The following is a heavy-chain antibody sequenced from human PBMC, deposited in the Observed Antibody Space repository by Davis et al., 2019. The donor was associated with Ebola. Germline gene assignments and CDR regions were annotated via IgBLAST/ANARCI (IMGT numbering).Heavy chain of an antibody. CDR1: GFTFSSYE. CDR3: ARERRGYCSGGSCYSYGMDV. V-gene: IGHV3-48*03. CDR2: ISSSGSTI. J-gene: IGHJ6*02. Sequence: PGGSLRLSCAASGFTFSSYEMNWVRQAPGKGLEWVSYISSSGSTIYYADSVKGRFTISRDNAKNSLYLQMNSLRAEDTAVYYCARERRGYCSGGSCYSYGMDVWGQGTTVTVSS. D-gene: IGHD2-15*01.